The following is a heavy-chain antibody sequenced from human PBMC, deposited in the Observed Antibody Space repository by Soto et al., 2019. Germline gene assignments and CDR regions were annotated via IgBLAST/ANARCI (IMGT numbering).Heavy chain of an antibody. J-gene: IGHJ3*02. CDR1: GFTVSSNY. V-gene: IGHV3-66*01. CDR3: ARDYTGPFDI. D-gene: IGHD3-16*01. CDR2: IYSGGST. Sequence: PGGSLRLSCAASGFTVSSNYMSWVRQAPGKGLEWVSVIYSGGSTYYADSVKGRFTISRDNSKSTLYLQMNSLRAEDTAVYYCARDYTGPFDIWGQGTMVTVSS.